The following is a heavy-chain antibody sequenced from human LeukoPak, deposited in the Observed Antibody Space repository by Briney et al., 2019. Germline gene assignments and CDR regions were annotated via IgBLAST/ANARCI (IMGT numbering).Heavy chain of an antibody. CDR3: ERDRRDGYNYDLDY. D-gene: IGHD5-24*01. J-gene: IGHJ4*02. Sequence: SETLSLTCTVSGASISSRSSFWAWIRQPPGKGLEWIGSFIYGGNTYYTPSLKSRVTISVDTSKNQFSLKLNSVTVADTAVYFCERDRRDGYNYDLDYWGQGTLVTVSP. V-gene: IGHV4-39*07. CDR2: FIYGGNT. CDR1: GASISSRSSF.